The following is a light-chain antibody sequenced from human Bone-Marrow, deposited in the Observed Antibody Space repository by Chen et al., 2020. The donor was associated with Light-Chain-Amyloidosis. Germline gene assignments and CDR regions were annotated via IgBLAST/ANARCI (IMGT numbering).Light chain of an antibody. Sequence: SYVLTQPSSVSAAPGPTATIPCGGNNIGSTSVHWYQQTPGQAPLLVVYDDSDRPSGIPERLSGSNSGNTATLTISRVEAGDEADYYCQVWDRSSDRPVFGGGTKLTVL. CDR3: QVWDRSSDRPV. J-gene: IGLJ3*02. CDR2: DDS. CDR1: NIGSTS. V-gene: IGLV3-21*02.